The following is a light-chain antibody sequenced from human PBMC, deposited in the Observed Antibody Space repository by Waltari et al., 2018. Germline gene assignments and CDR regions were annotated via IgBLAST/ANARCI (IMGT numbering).Light chain of an antibody. J-gene: IGKJ1*01. CDR3: RQGASFPPT. CDR2: HAS. V-gene: IGKV1-12*01. CDR1: ETITGL. Sequence: DIQMTQSPASVSASVGDSVTITCRASETITGLLAWYQQKPGKAPKRLIYHASTLQTGVPSRFSGGGAGTDFTLTITGLQAEDSATYLCRQGASFPPTFGQGTEV.